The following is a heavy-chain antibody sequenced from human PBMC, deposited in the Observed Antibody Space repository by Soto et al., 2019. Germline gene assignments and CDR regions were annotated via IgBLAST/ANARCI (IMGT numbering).Heavy chain of an antibody. CDR1: GFTFSSYA. Sequence: GGSLRLSCAASGFTFSSYAMSWVRQAPGKGLEWVSAISGSGGSTYYADSVKGRFTISRDDSKNTLYLQMNSLRAEDTAVYYCAKSASIAARLGDYFDYWGQGTLVTVSS. D-gene: IGHD6-6*01. CDR2: ISGSGGST. J-gene: IGHJ4*02. V-gene: IGHV3-23*01. CDR3: AKSASIAARLGDYFDY.